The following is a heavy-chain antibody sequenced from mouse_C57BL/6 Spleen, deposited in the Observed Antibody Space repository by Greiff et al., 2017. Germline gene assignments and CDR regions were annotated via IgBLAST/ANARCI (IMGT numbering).Heavy chain of an antibody. CDR1: GYSITSGYY. Sequence: EVKLQESGPGLVKPSQSLSLTCSVTGYSITSGYYWNWIRQFPGNKLEWMGYISYDGSNNYNPSLKNRISITRDTSKNQFFLKLNSVTTEDTATYYCAREGGYYPMDYWGQGTTLTVSS. D-gene: IGHD2-3*01. CDR3: AREGGYYPMDY. CDR2: ISYDGSN. J-gene: IGHJ2*01. V-gene: IGHV3-6*01.